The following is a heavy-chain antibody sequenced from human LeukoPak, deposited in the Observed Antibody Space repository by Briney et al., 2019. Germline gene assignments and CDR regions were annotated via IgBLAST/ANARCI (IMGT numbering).Heavy chain of an antibody. CDR3: ARGWSPSGYYDY. V-gene: IGHV4-59*01. Sequence: PSETLSLTCTVSGGSISSDYWSWIRQPPGKGLEWIGYIYYTGNTSHNPSLKSRVTISVDTSKSQFSLKLNSVTAADTAVYYCARGWSPSGYYDYWGQGTLVTVSS. CDR2: IYYTGNT. D-gene: IGHD3-22*01. J-gene: IGHJ4*02. CDR1: GGSISSDY.